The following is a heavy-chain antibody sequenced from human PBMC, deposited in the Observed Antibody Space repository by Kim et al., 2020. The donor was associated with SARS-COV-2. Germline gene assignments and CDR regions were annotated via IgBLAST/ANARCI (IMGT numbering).Heavy chain of an antibody. CDR2: IWYDGSNK. J-gene: IGHJ4*02. Sequence: GGSLRLSCAASGFTFSSYGMHWVRQAPGKGLEWVALIWYDGSNKYYADSVKGRFTISRDNSKNTLYPQMNGLRAEDTAVYYCARDTYFEPLDGIVGAPGYWGQGTLVTVS. V-gene: IGHV3-33*01. CDR3: ARDTYFEPLDGIVGAPGY. CDR1: GFTFSSYG. D-gene: IGHD1-26*01.